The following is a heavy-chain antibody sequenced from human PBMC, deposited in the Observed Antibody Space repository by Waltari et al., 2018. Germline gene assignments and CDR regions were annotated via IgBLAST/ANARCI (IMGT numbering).Heavy chain of an antibody. CDR2: ISASGGTI. D-gene: IGHD3-16*02. CDR1: GLTFSHYA. CDR3: ATSGSYRFDY. Sequence: EVQLLESGGGLVQPGGSLRLSCAAYGLTFSHYAMSWVRQAPGKGLEWVSDISASGGTIYYADSVKGRFSISRDYSKNTLYLQMNSLRAEDTAIYYCATSGSYRFDYWGQGILVTVSA. J-gene: IGHJ4*02. V-gene: IGHV3-23*01.